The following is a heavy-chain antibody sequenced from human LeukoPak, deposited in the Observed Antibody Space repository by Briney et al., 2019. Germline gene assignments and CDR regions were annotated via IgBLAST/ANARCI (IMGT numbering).Heavy chain of an antibody. CDR2: INHSGST. Sequence: PSETLSLTCAVYGGSFSGYYWSWIRQPPGKGLEWIGEINHSGSTNYNPSLKSRVTISVDTSKNQFSLKLSSLTAADTAVYYCAAYCGGDCYPAFDYWGQGTLVTVSS. CDR1: GGSFSGYY. D-gene: IGHD2-21*02. V-gene: IGHV4-34*01. J-gene: IGHJ4*02. CDR3: AAYCGGDCYPAFDY.